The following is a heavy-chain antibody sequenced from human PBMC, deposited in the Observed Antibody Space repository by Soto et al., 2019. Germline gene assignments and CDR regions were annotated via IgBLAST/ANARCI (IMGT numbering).Heavy chain of an antibody. Sequence: PSETLSLTCTVSGGSISSYYWSWIRQPPGKGLEWIGYIYYSGSTNYNPSLKSRVTISVDTSKNQFSLKLSSVTAADTAVYYCARVRTGAHVADYWGQGTLVTVSS. D-gene: IGHD2-8*02. CDR2: IYYSGST. V-gene: IGHV4-59*01. J-gene: IGHJ4*02. CDR1: GGSISSYY. CDR3: ARVRTGAHVADY.